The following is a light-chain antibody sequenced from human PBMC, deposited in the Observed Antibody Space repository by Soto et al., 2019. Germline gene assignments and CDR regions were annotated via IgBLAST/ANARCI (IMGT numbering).Light chain of an antibody. CDR2: DVS. Sequence: QSALTHPASVSGSPGQSITISCTGTSSDVGGYNYVSWYQQHPGKAPKLMIFDVSSRPSGVSNRFSGSKSGNTASLTISGLQTEDEADYYCNVFTTSSTVLFGGGTKVTAL. V-gene: IGLV2-14*03. CDR3: NVFTTSSTVL. J-gene: IGLJ2*01. CDR1: SSDVGGYNY.